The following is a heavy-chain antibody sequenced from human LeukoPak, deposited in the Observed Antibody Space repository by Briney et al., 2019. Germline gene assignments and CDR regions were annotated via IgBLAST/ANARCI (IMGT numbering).Heavy chain of an antibody. Sequence: SETLSLTCTVSGGSISTYYWSWFRQPPGRGLEWIAYIHYSGTSNYNPSLKSRVTISIDTSKNQFSLTLSSVAAADTAVYYCARATGSIAARPGWFDPWGQGTLVTVSS. CDR2: IHYSGTS. CDR1: GGSISTYY. V-gene: IGHV4-59*08. J-gene: IGHJ5*02. D-gene: IGHD6-6*01. CDR3: ARATGSIAARPGWFDP.